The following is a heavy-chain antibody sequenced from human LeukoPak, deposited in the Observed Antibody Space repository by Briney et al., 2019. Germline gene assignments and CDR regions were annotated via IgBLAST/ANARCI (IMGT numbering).Heavy chain of an antibody. J-gene: IGHJ4*02. V-gene: IGHV4-34*01. Sequence: SETLSLTCAVYGGSFSGYYWSWIRQPPGKGLEWIGEINHSGSTNYSPSLKSRVTISVDTSKNQFSLKLSSVTAADTAVYYCATTVVTKSSGVSYFDYWGQGTLVTVSS. CDR2: INHSGST. CDR1: GGSFSGYY. CDR3: ATTVVTKSSGVSYFDY. D-gene: IGHD4-23*01.